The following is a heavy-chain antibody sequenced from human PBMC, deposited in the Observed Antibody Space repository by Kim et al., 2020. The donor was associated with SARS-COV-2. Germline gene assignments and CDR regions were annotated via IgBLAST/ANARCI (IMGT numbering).Heavy chain of an antibody. D-gene: IGHD5-18*01. Sequence: TEYSASMKGRFTTSRDDSKSMAYLQMNSLKTEETAVYYCTRGGGYSYGLYWGQGTLVNVSS. J-gene: IGHJ4*02. V-gene: IGHV3-49*02. CDR3: TRGGGYSYGLY. CDR2: T.